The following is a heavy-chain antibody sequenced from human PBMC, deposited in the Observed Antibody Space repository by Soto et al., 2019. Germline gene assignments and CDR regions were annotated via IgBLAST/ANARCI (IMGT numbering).Heavy chain of an antibody. CDR3: AKVWGKDPNWIAGHDAFDI. V-gene: IGHV3-23*01. CDR1: GFTFSSYA. D-gene: IGHD3-16*01. J-gene: IGHJ3*02. Sequence: GGSLRLSCAASGFTFSSYAMSWVRQAPGKGLEWVSAISGSGGSTYYADSVKGRFTISRDNSKNTLYLQMNSLRAEDTAVYYCAKVWGKDPNWIAGHDAFDIWGQGTMVTVSS. CDR2: ISGSGGST.